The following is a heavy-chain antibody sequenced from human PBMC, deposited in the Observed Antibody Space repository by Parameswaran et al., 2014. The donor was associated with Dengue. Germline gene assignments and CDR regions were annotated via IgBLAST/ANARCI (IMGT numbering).Heavy chain of an antibody. J-gene: IGHJ4*02. D-gene: IGHD4-23*01. V-gene: IGHV4-39*01. CDR2: IYYSGST. Sequence: VRQAPGKGLEWIGSIYYSGSTYYNPSLKSRVTISVDTSKNQFSLKLSSVTAADTAVYYCARLASGGGNHHGISGCDYWGQGTLVTVSS. CDR3: ARLASGGGNHHGISGCDY.